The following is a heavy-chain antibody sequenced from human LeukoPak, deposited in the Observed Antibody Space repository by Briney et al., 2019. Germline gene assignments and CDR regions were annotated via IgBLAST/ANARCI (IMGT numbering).Heavy chain of an antibody. CDR3: AGVRSTVGWRSFDY. CDR2: SYYTGSP. J-gene: IGHJ4*02. CDR1: GSISGYY. D-gene: IGHD4-23*01. Sequence: SETLSLTCTVSGSISGYYWSWIRQAPGKGLEWIGHSYYTGSPNYNPSLKSRVTISVDTSKNQFSLKLSSVTAADTAVYYCAGVRSTVGWRSFDYWGQGILVTVSS. V-gene: IGHV4-59*08.